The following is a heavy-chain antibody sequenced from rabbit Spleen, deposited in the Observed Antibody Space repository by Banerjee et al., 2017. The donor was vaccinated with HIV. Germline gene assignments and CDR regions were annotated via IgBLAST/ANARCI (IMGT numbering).Heavy chain of an antibody. Sequence: VETGGGLVQPGGSLKLSCKASGFDFSRYGMSWVRQAPGKGLEWIGYIDPVFGVTYYASWVNGRFSISRENTQNTVSLQMNSLTAADTATYFCVRDTWAFNLWGPGTLVTVS. CDR2: IDPVFGVT. J-gene: IGHJ4*01. V-gene: IGHV1S47*01. CDR1: GFDFSRYG. D-gene: IGHD3-1*01. CDR3: VRDTWAFNL.